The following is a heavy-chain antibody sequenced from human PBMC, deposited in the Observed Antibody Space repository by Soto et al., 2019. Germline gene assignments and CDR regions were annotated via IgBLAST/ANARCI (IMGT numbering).Heavy chain of an antibody. CDR3: ARYRDTYNSGSSFDS. CDR1: GGSITTNSKY. Sequence: SETLSLTCTASGGSITTNSKYCSWIRQPPCSGLEWIGAIYYSGSTYYNPSLKSRVTISIDTSKSQFSLKLTSVTAADTAVYYRARYRDTYNSGSSFDSWGQGTLVTVSS. D-gene: IGHD2-15*01. J-gene: IGHJ5*01. CDR2: IYYSGST. V-gene: IGHV4-39*01.